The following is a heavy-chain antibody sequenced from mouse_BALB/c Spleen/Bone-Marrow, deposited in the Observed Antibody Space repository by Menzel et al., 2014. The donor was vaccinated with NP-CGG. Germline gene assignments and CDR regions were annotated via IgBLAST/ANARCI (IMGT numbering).Heavy chain of an antibody. Sequence: EVKLEESGGGLVKPGGSLKLSCAASGFTFRDYYTYWVRQTPEKRLEWVATISDGGTYTYYSDSVKGRFTISRDKAKNNLYLQMTNLMSEDTAMYRCVRDGDYRYAWFSYWGQGTLVTVSA. J-gene: IGHJ3*01. CDR3: VRDGDYRYAWFSY. V-gene: IGHV5-4*02. D-gene: IGHD2-14*01. CDR2: ISDGGTYT. CDR1: GFTFRDYY.